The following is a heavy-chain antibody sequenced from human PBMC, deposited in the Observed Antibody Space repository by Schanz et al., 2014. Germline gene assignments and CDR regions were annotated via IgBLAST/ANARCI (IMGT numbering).Heavy chain of an antibody. D-gene: IGHD3-10*01. CDR1: GYSFSTYA. CDR3: ARRGIRGVFSSFDY. V-gene: IGHV7-4-1*02. J-gene: IGHJ4*02. Sequence: QVHLVQSESELKNPGASVKVSCKTSGYSFSTYAMNWVRQAPGQGLEWVGWINTNTGNPTYAQGFTGRFVFSLDTSVNTAYLQISSLEADDTAVYYCARRGIRGVFSSFDYWGLGTLVTVSS. CDR2: INTNTGNP.